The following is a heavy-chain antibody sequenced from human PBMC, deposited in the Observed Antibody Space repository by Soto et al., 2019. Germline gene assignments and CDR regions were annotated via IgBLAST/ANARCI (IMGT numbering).Heavy chain of an antibody. CDR1: GFTFSSYG. D-gene: IGHD1-26*01. Sequence: QVQLVESGGGVVQPGRSLRLSCAASGFTFSSYGMHWVRQAPGKGLEWVAGIWYDGSNKYYAESVKGRFTISRDNSKSTLYLQMDSLRAEDTAVYYCARGRREWDVDYWGQGTLVTVSS. V-gene: IGHV3-33*01. J-gene: IGHJ4*02. CDR2: IWYDGSNK. CDR3: ARGRREWDVDY.